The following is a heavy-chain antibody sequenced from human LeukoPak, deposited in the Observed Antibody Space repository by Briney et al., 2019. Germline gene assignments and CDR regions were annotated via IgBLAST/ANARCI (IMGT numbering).Heavy chain of an antibody. D-gene: IGHD6-6*01. CDR2: FDPEEGEK. Sequence: SVKVSCKVSRYTLSQLSMHWVRQAPGKRLEWMGGFDPEEGEKIYAQKFQGRVTMTEDTSTDTAYMELSSLRSEDTAVYFCATERSVSSRSSDNWFDPWGRGKVVIVSS. V-gene: IGHV1-24*01. J-gene: IGHJ5*02. CDR3: ATERSVSSRSSDNWFDP. CDR1: RYTLSQLS.